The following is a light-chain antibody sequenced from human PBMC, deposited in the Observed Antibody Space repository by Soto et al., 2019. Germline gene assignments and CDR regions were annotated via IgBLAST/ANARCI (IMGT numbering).Light chain of an antibody. V-gene: IGLV2-14*01. CDR3: SSYTSSDTLV. J-gene: IGLJ1*01. CDR2: EVS. CDR1: SSGVGGYNS. Sequence: QSALTQPASVSGSPGLSITISCTGTSSGVGGYNSVSWYQQHPGKAPKLLIHEVSDRPSGVSSRFSGSKSGNTASLTISGLQAEDEADYYCSSYTSSDTLVFGTGTKVTVL.